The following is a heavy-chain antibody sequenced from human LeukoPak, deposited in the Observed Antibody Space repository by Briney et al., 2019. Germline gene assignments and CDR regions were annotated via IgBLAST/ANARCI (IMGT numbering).Heavy chain of an antibody. CDR3: ASLKGLFDYFDY. Sequence: GGSLRLSCVASGFTVSNKYMSWVRQAPGKGGEWVSVFYKSGSKHYAACVKGRFTISRDNSKNTLYLQMYSLRAEDTAVYYCASLKGLFDYFDYWGQGILVTVYS. V-gene: IGHV3-53*01. J-gene: IGHJ4*02. CDR1: GFTVSNKY. CDR2: FYKSGSK. D-gene: IGHD3-22*01.